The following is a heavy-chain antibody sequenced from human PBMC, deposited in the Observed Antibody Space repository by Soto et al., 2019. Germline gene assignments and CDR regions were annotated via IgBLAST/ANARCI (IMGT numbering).Heavy chain of an antibody. CDR1: GGSISSYY. J-gene: IGHJ5*02. CDR2: IYTSGST. V-gene: IGHV4-4*07. D-gene: IGHD6-6*01. CDR3: ARDSEYICSSWYNWFDP. Sequence: SETLSLTCTVSGGSISSYYWSWIRQPAGKGLEWIGRIYTSGSTNYNPSLKSRVTMSVDTSKNQFSLKLSSVTAADTAVYYCARDSEYICSSWYNWFDPWGPGTLVTVSS.